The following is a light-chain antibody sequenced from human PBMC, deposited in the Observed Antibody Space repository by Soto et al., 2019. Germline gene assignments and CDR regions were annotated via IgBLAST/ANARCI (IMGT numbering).Light chain of an antibody. CDR2: GVS. Sequence: EIVMTQSPATLSVFPGERATLSCRASQSVNNNLAWYQQKPGQAPRLLIHGVSTRATGIPARFSGSGSGTEFTLTISSLQSEDFAVYYCQQYNNWPPLTFGGGTKVEIK. V-gene: IGKV3-15*01. CDR1: QSVNNN. CDR3: QQYNNWPPLT. J-gene: IGKJ4*01.